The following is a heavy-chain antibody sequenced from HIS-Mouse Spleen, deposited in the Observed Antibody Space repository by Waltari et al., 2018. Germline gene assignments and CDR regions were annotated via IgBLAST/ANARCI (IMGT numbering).Heavy chain of an antibody. D-gene: IGHD7-27*01. CDR3: ARTGALDAFDI. V-gene: IGHV1-2*02. J-gene: IGHJ3*02. Sequence: QVHLVQSGAEVKKPGASVTVSCNASGCTCTGYYIHWVRQAPGQGLAWMGWINPNSGGTNYAQKFQGRVTMTRDTSISTAYMELSRLRSDDTAVYYCARTGALDAFDIWGQGTMVTVSS. CDR1: GCTCTGYY. CDR2: INPNSGGT.